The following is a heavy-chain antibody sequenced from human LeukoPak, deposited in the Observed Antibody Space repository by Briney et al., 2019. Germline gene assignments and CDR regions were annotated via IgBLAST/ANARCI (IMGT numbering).Heavy chain of an antibody. CDR1: GFTVSSNY. Sequence: GGSLSLSCAASGFTVSSNYMSWVRQAPGKGLEWVSVIYSGGTTDYADSVKGRFTISRDNSKNTLYLQMNSLRAEDTAVYYCASGYSYGRLFDYWGQGTLVTVSS. D-gene: IGHD5-18*01. V-gene: IGHV3-53*01. CDR2: IYSGGTT. CDR3: ASGYSYGRLFDY. J-gene: IGHJ4*02.